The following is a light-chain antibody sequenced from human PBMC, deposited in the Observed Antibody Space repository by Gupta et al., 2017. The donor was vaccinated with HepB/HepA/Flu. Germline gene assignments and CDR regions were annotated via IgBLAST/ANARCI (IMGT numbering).Light chain of an antibody. V-gene: IGLV3-19*01. CDR2: GKN. CDR3: NSRDSSGNHWV. J-gene: IGLJ3*02. Sequence: SSELTQDPAVSVDLGQTVRITCPGDSLRSYYASWYQQKPGQAPVLVIYGKNNRPSGIPDRFSGSSSGNTASLTITGAQAEDEADYYCNSRDSSGNHWVFGGGTKLTVL. CDR1: SLRSYY.